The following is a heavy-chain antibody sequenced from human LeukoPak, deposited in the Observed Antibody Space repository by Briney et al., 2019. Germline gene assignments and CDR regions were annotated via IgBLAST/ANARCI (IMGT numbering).Heavy chain of an antibody. D-gene: IGHD3-22*01. CDR3: VRGSSGYYYDY. Sequence: GGSLRLSCAASGFTFSSYGMHWVRQAPGKGLEWVAVIWYDGSNKYYADSVKGRFTTSRDNSKNTLYLQMNSLRAEDTAVYYCVRGSSGYYYDYWGQGTLVTVSS. CDR1: GFTFSSYG. CDR2: IWYDGSNK. J-gene: IGHJ4*02. V-gene: IGHV3-33*08.